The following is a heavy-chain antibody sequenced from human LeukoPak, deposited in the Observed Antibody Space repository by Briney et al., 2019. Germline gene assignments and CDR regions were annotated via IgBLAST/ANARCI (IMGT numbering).Heavy chain of an antibody. J-gene: IGHJ4*02. CDR2: IRYDGSNK. CDR3: ARDPHSSGWRNYFDF. CDR1: GFTFSSYG. V-gene: IGHV3-30*02. D-gene: IGHD6-19*01. Sequence: PGGSLRLSCAAPGFTFSSYGMNWVRQAPGKGLEWVAFIRYDGSNKHYADSVKGRFTISRDNSKNTLYLQMNSLTTEDTAVYYCARDPHSSGWRNYFDFWGQGTLVTVSS.